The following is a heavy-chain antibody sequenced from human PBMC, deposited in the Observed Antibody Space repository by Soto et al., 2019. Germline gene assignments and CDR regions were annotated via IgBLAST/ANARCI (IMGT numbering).Heavy chain of an antibody. Sequence: EVQLLESGGDLVQPGGSLRLSCVASGFDFSNYAVTWFRQAQGKGLEWVSSISRSSSVIYYADSVKGRFIISRDNSKNTLYLQMTSLRAEDTARYYCATDPNGDYIGAVDDWGKGTLVTVSS. V-gene: IGHV3-23*01. CDR2: ISRSSSVI. CDR3: ATDPNGDYIGAVDD. D-gene: IGHD4-17*01. CDR1: GFDFSNYA. J-gene: IGHJ4*02.